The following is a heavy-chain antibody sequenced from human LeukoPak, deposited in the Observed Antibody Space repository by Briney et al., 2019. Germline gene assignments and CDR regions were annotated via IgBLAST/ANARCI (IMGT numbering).Heavy chain of an antibody. V-gene: IGHV3-23*01. J-gene: IGHJ4*02. Sequence: GGSLRLSCAASGFTFSSYAMSWVRQAPGKGLEWVSAISGSGGSTYHADTVKGRFTISRDNSENTLYVQMNSLRAEDTAVYYCAKDNSYGNFDYWGQGTLVTVSS. CDR2: ISGSGGST. CDR1: GFTFSSYA. CDR3: AKDNSYGNFDY. D-gene: IGHD5-18*01.